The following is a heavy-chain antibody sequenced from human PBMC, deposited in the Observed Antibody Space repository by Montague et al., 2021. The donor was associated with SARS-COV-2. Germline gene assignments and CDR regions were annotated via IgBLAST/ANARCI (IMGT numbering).Heavy chain of an antibody. D-gene: IGHD4-17*01. Sequence: PALVKPTQTLTLTCNFSGFSLTTSGEAVGWIRQPPGKALEWLALIYWHDNKPYSPSLKSRLTITKDTSKNQVVLTMTNMDPVDTATYYCAHSYGDYLFDFWGQGTLVTVSS. CDR2: IYWHDNK. V-gene: IGHV2-5*01. CDR1: GFSLTTSGEA. CDR3: AHSYGDYLFDF. J-gene: IGHJ4*02.